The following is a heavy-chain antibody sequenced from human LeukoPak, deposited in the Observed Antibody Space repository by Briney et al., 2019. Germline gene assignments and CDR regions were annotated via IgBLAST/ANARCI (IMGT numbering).Heavy chain of an antibody. CDR1: VFTFSSYS. V-gene: IGHV3-21*01. CDR2: ISSSSSYI. D-gene: IGHD3-10*01. Sequence: KSGGSLRLSCAASVFTFSSYSMNWVRQAPGKGLEWVSSISSSSSYIHYADSVKGRFTISRDNAKNSLYLQMNSLRAEDTAVYYCARETVHFGFGELSHYYYMDVWGKGTTVTVSS. J-gene: IGHJ6*03. CDR3: ARETVHFGFGELSHYYYMDV.